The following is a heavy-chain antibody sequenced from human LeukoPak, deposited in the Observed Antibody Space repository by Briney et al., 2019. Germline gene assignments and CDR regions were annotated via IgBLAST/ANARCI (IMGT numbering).Heavy chain of an antibody. J-gene: IGHJ6*03. V-gene: IGHV1-2*02. CDR1: GYTFTGYY. D-gene: IGHD4-17*01. CDR3: ARERGYGDYYYYYYMDV. Sequence: ASVKVSCKASGYTFTGYYMHWVRQAPGQGLEWMGWINPNSGGTNYAQKFQGRVTMTRDTSISTAYMELSRLRSDDTAVYYCARERGYGDYYYYYYMDVWGKGTTVTVSS. CDR2: INPNSGGT.